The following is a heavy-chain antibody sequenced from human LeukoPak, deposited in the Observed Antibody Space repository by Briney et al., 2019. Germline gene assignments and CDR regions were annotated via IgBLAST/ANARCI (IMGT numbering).Heavy chain of an antibody. Sequence: GGSLRLSCAASGFTFSSYAMHWVRQAPGKGLEYVSAISSNGGSTYYANSVKGRFTISRDNSKNTLYLQMDSLRAEDMAVYYCAREGSPGTYDYWGQGTLVTVSS. CDR1: GFTFSSYA. CDR2: ISSNGGST. J-gene: IGHJ4*02. V-gene: IGHV3-64*01. CDR3: AREGSPGTYDY. D-gene: IGHD6-13*01.